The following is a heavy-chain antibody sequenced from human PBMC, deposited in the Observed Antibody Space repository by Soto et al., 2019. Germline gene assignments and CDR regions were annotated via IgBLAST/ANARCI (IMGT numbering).Heavy chain of an antibody. Sequence: GGCLRLSCAAPLFTFSSYAMICFLQAPGKGLEWVSAISGSGGSTYYADSVKGRFTISRDNSKNTLYLQMNSLRAEDTAVYYCAKDLGYSSSTPAFDYWRQGPLVTVYS. J-gene: IGHJ4*02. CDR2: ISGSGGST. CDR1: LFTFSSYA. D-gene: IGHD6-6*01. V-gene: IGHV3-23*01. CDR3: AKDLGYSSSTPAFDY.